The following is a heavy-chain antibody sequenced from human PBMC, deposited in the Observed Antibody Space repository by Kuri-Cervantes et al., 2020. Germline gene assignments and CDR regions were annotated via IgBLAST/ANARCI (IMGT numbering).Heavy chain of an antibody. CDR2: SRNKANSYST. V-gene: IGHV3-72*01. Sequence: GESLKISCAASGFTFSDHYVDWVRQAPGKGLEWVGRSRNKANSYSTDYAASVRGRFTISRDDSKNTLYLQMNSLKTEDTAVYYCTSFDAFDIWGQGTMVTVSS. CDR3: TSFDAFDI. J-gene: IGHJ3*02. CDR1: GFTFSDHY.